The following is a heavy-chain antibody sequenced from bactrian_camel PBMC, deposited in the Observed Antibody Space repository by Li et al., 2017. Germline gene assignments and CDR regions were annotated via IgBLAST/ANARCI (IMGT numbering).Heavy chain of an antibody. Sequence: VQLVESGGGLVQPGGSLRVSCAASGFTFSNYAMSRVRQAPGKGLEWVSSIDGGGTNTYHLDSVKGRFTISRDNAKNTLYLQLNSLKTEDTAIYYCAADFVSDCMVGWALAADFDSWGQGTQVTVS. V-gene: IGHV3S31*01. CDR1: GFTFSNYA. J-gene: IGHJ6*01. D-gene: IGHD5*01. CDR3: AADFVSDCMVGWALAADFDS. CDR2: IDGGGTNT.